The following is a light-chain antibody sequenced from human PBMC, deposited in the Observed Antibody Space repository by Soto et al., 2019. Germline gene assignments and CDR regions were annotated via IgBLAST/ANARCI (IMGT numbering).Light chain of an antibody. CDR2: DVS. J-gene: IGLJ1*01. V-gene: IGLV2-14*01. CDR1: NSDVGGYNY. CDR3: SSYTSSDDV. Sequence: SVPAQPASGSGSPGQSITISCPGTNSDVGGYNYVSWYQQHPGKAPKLMIYDVSNRPSGVSNRFSGSKSGNTASLTISGLQAEDEADYYCSSYTSSDDVFGTGTKVTVL.